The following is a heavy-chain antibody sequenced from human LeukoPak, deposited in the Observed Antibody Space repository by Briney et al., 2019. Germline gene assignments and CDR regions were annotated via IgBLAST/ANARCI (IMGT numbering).Heavy chain of an antibody. V-gene: IGHV3-23*01. CDR3: ATDDFHYYYGMDV. D-gene: IGHD2-21*02. CDR2: ISGSGGST. J-gene: IGHJ6*02. Sequence: GGSLRLSCAASGFTFSSYGMHWVRQAPGKGLEWVSAISGSGGSTYYADSVKGRFTISRDNSKNTLYLQMNSLRAEDTAVYYCATDDFHYYYGMDVWGQGTTVTVSS. CDR1: GFTFSSYG.